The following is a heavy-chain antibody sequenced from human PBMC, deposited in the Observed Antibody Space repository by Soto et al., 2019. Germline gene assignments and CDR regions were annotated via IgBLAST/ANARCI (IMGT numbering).Heavy chain of an antibody. V-gene: IGHV3-21*06. CDR2: ISSSSSYI. CDR1: GFTFNSYS. CDR3: ARTLLTADWYFDL. D-gene: IGHD7-27*01. J-gene: IGHJ2*01. Sequence: PGGSLRLSCAASGFTFNSYSMNWVRQAPGKGLEWVSSISSSSSYIYYTDSVEGRFTISRDNAKNSLSLQMNSLRAEDTAVYYCARTLLTADWYFDLWGRGTLVTVSS.